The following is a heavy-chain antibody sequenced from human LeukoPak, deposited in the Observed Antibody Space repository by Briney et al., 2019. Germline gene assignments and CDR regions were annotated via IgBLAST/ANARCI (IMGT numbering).Heavy chain of an antibody. Sequence: GRSLRLSCAASGFTFDDYAMRWVRQAPGKGLEWVSGINWNSGSIGYADSVKGRFTISRDNAKNSLYLQMNSLRAEDTALYYCAKAIVPYCSSTSCYENAFDIWGQGTMVTVSS. CDR2: INWNSGSI. V-gene: IGHV3-9*01. D-gene: IGHD2-2*01. CDR3: AKAIVPYCSSTSCYENAFDI. J-gene: IGHJ3*02. CDR1: GFTFDDYA.